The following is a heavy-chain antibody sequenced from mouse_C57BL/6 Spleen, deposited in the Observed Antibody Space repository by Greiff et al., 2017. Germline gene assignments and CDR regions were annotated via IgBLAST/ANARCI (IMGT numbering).Heavy chain of an antibody. CDR3: ARPSDSSGLYYAMDY. Sequence: QVQLQESGAELARPGASVKLSCKASGYTFTSYGISWVKQRTGQGLEWIGEIYPRSGNTYYNEKFKGKATLTADKSSSTAYMELRSLTSEDSAVYFCARPSDSSGLYYAMDYWGQGTSVTVSS. CDR2: IYPRSGNT. J-gene: IGHJ4*01. CDR1: GYTFTSYG. V-gene: IGHV1-81*01. D-gene: IGHD3-2*02.